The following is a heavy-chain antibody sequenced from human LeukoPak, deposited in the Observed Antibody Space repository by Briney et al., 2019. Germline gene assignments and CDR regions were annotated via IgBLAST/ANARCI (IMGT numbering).Heavy chain of an antibody. V-gene: IGHV4-39*02. CDR1: GGSVSSGSYY. CDR2: IYYSGST. Sequence: PSETLSLTCTVSGGSVSSGSYYWGWIRQPPGKGLEWIGSIYYSGSTYYNPSLKSRVTISVDTSKNQFSLKLSSVTAADTAVYYCAREAWSYYYYGMDVWGQGTTVTVSS. J-gene: IGHJ6*02. D-gene: IGHD3-3*01. CDR3: AREAWSYYYYGMDV.